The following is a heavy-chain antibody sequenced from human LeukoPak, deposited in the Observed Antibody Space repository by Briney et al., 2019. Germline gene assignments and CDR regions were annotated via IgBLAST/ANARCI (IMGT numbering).Heavy chain of an antibody. CDR1: GYTFTSYD. CDR2: MNPNSGNT. V-gene: IGHV1-8*01. J-gene: IGHJ6*02. CDR3: ARGLYSSSRYLGYYYYYGMDV. Sequence: ASVKVSCKASGYTFTSYDINWVRQSTGQGLEWIGWMNPNSGNTGYAQKFQGRVTMTRNTSINTAYMELSSLRSEDTAVYYCARGLYSSSRYLGYYYYYGMDVWGQGTTVTVSS. D-gene: IGHD6-13*01.